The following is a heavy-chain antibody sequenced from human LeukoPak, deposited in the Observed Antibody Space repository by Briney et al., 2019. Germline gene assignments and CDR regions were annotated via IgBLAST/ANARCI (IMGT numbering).Heavy chain of an antibody. J-gene: IGHJ3*02. D-gene: IGHD5-12*01. CDR1: GGSISSGGYY. Sequence: SQTLSLTCTVSGGSISSGGYYWSWIRQHPGKGLEWIGYIYYSGSTYYNPSLKSRVTISVDTSKNQFSLKLSSVTAVDTAVYYCARSAMGGYSKLDAFDIWGQGTMVTVSS. V-gene: IGHV4-31*03. CDR2: IYYSGST. CDR3: ARSAMGGYSKLDAFDI.